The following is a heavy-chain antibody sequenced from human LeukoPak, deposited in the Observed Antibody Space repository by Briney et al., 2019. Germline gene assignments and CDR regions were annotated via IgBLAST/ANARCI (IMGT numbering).Heavy chain of an antibody. V-gene: IGHV3-23*01. CDR1: GFTFSSYA. J-gene: IGHJ4*02. D-gene: IGHD6-19*01. Sequence: VGSLRLSCAASGFTFSSYAMSWVRQAPGKGLEWVSAISGSGGSTYYADSVKGRFTISRDNSKNTLYLQMNSLRAEDTAVYYCAKASGDSGWYGDYYFDYWGQGTLVTVSS. CDR3: AKASGDSGWYGDYYFDY. CDR2: ISGSGGST.